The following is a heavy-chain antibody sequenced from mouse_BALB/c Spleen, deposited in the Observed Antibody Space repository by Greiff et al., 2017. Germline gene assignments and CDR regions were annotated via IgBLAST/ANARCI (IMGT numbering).Heavy chain of an antibody. D-gene: IGHD1-1*02. CDR2: IWGDGST. CDR3: ARESAYGGFAY. V-gene: IGHV2-6-4*01. J-gene: IGHJ3*01. Sequence: VKVVESGPGLVAPSQSLSITCTVSGFSLSRYSVHWVRQPPGKGLEWLGMIWGDGSTDYNSALKSRLSISKDNSKSQVFLKMNSLQTDDTARYYCARESAYGGFAYWGQGTLVTVSA. CDR1: GFSLSRYS.